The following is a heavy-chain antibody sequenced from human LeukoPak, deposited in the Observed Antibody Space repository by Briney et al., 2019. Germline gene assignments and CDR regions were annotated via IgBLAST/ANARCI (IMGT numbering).Heavy chain of an antibody. D-gene: IGHD4-17*01. Sequence: HTGGSLRLSCAASGFTFDDYAMHWVRQAPGKGLEWVSGISWNSGSIGYADSVKGRFTISRDNAKNSLYLQINSLRAEDTALYYCAKDNRGYGDYYFDYWGQGTLVTVSS. V-gene: IGHV3-9*01. J-gene: IGHJ4*02. CDR1: GFTFDDYA. CDR3: AKDNRGYGDYYFDY. CDR2: ISWNSGSI.